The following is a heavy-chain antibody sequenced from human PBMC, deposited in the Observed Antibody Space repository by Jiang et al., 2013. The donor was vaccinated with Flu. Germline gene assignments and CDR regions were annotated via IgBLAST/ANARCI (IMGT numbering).Heavy chain of an antibody. V-gene: IGHV7-4-1*02. D-gene: IGHD3-3*01. CDR1: GYAFTTYG. Sequence: QSGSELKKPGTSVKVSCKASGYAFTTYGLTWVRQAPGQGLEWLGWIKTDTGNPAYAQGFAGRFVFSLDTSVNTAYLQISSLKAEDTGVYFCARVGGRITTFLGRTGLDVWGQGTTVTVSS. CDR3: ARVGGRITTFLGRTGLDV. J-gene: IGHJ6*02. CDR2: IKTDTGNP.